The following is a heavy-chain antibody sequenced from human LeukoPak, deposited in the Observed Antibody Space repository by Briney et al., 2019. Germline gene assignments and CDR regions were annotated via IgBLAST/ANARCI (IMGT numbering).Heavy chain of an antibody. CDR2: ISSSSTYI. CDR3: AKTSGASAAGTNYA. CDR1: GFTFSNHN. D-gene: IGHD6-13*01. Sequence: PGRSLRLSCAASGFTFSNHNMNWVRQAPGKGLEWVSSISSSSTYIYYADSLKGRFTISRDNAKNSLYLQMNSLRAEDTAVYYCAKTSGASAAGTNYAWGQGTLVTVSS. V-gene: IGHV3-21*01. J-gene: IGHJ5*02.